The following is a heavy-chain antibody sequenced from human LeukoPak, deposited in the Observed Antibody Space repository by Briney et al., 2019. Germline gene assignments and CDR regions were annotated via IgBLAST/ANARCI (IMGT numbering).Heavy chain of an antibody. V-gene: IGHV3-23*01. D-gene: IGHD5-18*01. CDR1: GFTFSSHT. J-gene: IGHJ6*03. CDR2: VSGSGDNT. Sequence: GGSLRLSCAASGFTFSSHTMSWVRQAPGKGLEWVSAVSGSGDNTYYADSVKGRFTISRDNSKNTLYLHMSSLRAEDTAVYYCACTAYYYYYLDVWGKGTTVTVSS. CDR3: ACTAYYYYYLDV.